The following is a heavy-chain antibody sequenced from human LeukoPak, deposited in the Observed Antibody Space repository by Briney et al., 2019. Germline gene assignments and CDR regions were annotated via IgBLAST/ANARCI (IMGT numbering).Heavy chain of an antibody. Sequence: GGSLRLSCAASGLTFSSYGMHWVRQAPGKGLEWVAVIWYDGSNKYYADSVKGRFAISRDNSKNTLYLQMNSLRAEDTAVYYCARDRSIMVRGVILYWGQGTLVTVSS. CDR2: IWYDGSNK. D-gene: IGHD3-10*01. CDR1: GLTFSSYG. CDR3: ARDRSIMVRGVILY. V-gene: IGHV3-33*01. J-gene: IGHJ4*02.